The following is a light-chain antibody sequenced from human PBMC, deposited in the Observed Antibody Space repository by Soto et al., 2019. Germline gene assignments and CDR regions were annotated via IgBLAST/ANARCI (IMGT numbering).Light chain of an antibody. CDR1: QTISSW. CDR3: QQSYITGT. Sequence: DIQMTQSPSTLSGSVGDRVTITCRASQTISSWLAWYQQKPGKAPKLLIYKASTLKSGVPSRFSGSGSGTEFTLTISSLQPEDFATYYCQQSYITGTFGQGTKVDIK. V-gene: IGKV1-5*03. CDR2: KAS. J-gene: IGKJ1*01.